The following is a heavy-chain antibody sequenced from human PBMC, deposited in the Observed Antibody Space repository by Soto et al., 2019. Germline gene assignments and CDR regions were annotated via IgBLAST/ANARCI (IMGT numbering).Heavy chain of an antibody. CDR3: ARDIAVAGTSGCLDV. V-gene: IGHV3-23*01. Sequence: SGFTFSSYAMSWVRQAPGKGLEWVSAISGSGGSTYYADSVKGRFTISRDNSKNTLYLQMNSLRAEDTAVYYCARDIAVAGTSGCLDVWGQGTTVTVSS. CDR1: GFTFSSYA. J-gene: IGHJ6*02. D-gene: IGHD6-19*01. CDR2: ISGSGGST.